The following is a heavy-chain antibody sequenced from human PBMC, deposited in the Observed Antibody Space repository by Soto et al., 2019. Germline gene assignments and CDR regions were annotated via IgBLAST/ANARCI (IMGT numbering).Heavy chain of an antibody. CDR3: ASFSRITGTTSYYYYGMDV. J-gene: IGHJ6*02. Sequence: QVQLVQSGAEVKKPGSSGKVSCKASGGTFSSYAISWVRQAPGQGLEWMGGIIPIFGTGNYAQKFQGRVTITADESTSTAYMELSSLRSEDTAVYYCASFSRITGTTSYYYYGMDVWSQGTTVTVSS. CDR2: IIPIFGTG. D-gene: IGHD1-20*01. V-gene: IGHV1-69*01. CDR1: GGTFSSYA.